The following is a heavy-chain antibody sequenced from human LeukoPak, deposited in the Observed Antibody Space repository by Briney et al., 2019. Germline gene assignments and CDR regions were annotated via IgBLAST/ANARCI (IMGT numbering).Heavy chain of an antibody. V-gene: IGHV1-69*13. CDR2: IIPVFGTA. CDR3: ARTHSDQPESYYYYGIDV. J-gene: IGHJ6*02. CDR1: GGAFSNFA. Sequence: SVKVSCKASGGAFSNFAFSWVRLAPGQGLEWMGGIIPVFGTADYAQRFQGRVTINADESTSTAYMELSSLRSEDTAVYYCARTHSDQPESYYYYGIDVWGQGTMVTVSS. D-gene: IGHD2-2*01.